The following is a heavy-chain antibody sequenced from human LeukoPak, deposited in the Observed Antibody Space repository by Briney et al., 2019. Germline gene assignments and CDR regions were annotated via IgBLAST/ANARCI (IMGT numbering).Heavy chain of an antibody. Sequence: GRSLRLSCSASGFTFSSYGMHWVRQATGKGLEGLAVISYDGRNKYYADSVKGRFTNSSDNSKDTLYLQMDSLRAEDTAVYYCAKELGITMVRGVIIRDAFDIWGQGTMVTVSS. CDR1: GFTFSSYG. V-gene: IGHV3-30*18. CDR2: ISYDGRNK. D-gene: IGHD3-10*01. J-gene: IGHJ3*02. CDR3: AKELGITMVRGVIIRDAFDI.